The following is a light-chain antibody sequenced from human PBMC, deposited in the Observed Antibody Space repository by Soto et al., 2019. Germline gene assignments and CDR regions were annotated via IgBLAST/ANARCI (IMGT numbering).Light chain of an antibody. CDR1: QSVDTW. Sequence: DIQMTQSPSTLSASVGDRVTITCRASQSVDTWLAWYQQKPGKVPKVLIYKASNLQSGVPSRFSGSGSGIEFTLPITSLQPDDSATYYCQQYRINWTFGQGTKLEIK. V-gene: IGKV1-5*03. CDR3: QQYRINWT. J-gene: IGKJ1*01. CDR2: KAS.